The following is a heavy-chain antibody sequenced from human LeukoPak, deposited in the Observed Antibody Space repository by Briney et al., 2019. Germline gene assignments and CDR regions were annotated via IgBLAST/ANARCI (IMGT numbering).Heavy chain of an antibody. Sequence: GGSVRLSCAASGFTFSNYWMSWVRQAPGKGLEWVANIKQDRSEKYYVDSVKGRFTISRDNAKNSLYLQMNSLRAEDTAVYYCARDGSGRVPEMSAPDYWGQGTLVTVSS. J-gene: IGHJ4*02. V-gene: IGHV3-7*01. CDR2: IKQDRSEK. D-gene: IGHD3-10*01. CDR3: ARDGSGRVPEMSAPDY. CDR1: GFTFSNYW.